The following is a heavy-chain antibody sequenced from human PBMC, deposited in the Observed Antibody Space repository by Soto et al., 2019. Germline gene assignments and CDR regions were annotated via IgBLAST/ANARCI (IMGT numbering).Heavy chain of an antibody. V-gene: IGHV1-24*01. D-gene: IGHD1-7*01. CDR1: GYTLTELS. Sequence: VSCKVSGYTLTELSMHWVRQAPGKGLEWMGGFDPEDGETIYAQKFQGRVTMTEDTSTDTAYMELSSLRSEDTAVYYCATIPPYNWNYGGFDYWGQGTLVTVSS. J-gene: IGHJ4*02. CDR2: FDPEDGET. CDR3: ATIPPYNWNYGGFDY.